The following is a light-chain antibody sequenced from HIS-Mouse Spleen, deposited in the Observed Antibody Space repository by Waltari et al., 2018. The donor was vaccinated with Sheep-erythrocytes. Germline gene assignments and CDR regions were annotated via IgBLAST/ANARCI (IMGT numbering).Light chain of an antibody. CDR2: KVS. CDR1: QSLVHSDGNTY. Sequence: DVVMTQSPLSLPVTLGQPASISCRSSQSLVHSDGNTYLNWLQQRPGQSPRRLIYKVSNRDSGVPDRFSGSGSGTDFTLKISRVEAEDVGVYYCMQGTHWPPTFGGGTKVEIK. CDR3: MQGTHWPPT. V-gene: IGKV2-30*02. J-gene: IGKJ4*01.